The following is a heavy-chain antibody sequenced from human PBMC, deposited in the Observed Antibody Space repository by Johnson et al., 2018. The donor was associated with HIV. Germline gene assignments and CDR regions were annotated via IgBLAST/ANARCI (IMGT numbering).Heavy chain of an antibody. CDR1: GFSISNYG. V-gene: IGHV3-7*01. J-gene: IGHJ3*02. CDR3: AMQSATGGPFDI. Sequence: VQLVESGGGVVQPGESLRLSCVVTGFSISNYGVHWVRQAPGKGLEWVANIKQDGSEKYYVDSVKGRFTISIDNAKNSLYLQMNSLRAGDTAGYYCAMQSATGGPFDIWGQGTMVTVSS. D-gene: IGHD3-10*01. CDR2: IKQDGSEK.